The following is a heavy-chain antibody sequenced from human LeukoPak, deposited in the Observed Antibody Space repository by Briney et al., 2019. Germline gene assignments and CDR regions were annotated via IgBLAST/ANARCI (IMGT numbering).Heavy chain of an antibody. V-gene: IGHV3-9*01. J-gene: IGHJ4*02. D-gene: IGHD5-24*01. CDR1: GFTFSSYS. CDR2: ISWNSGSI. Sequence: GGSLRLSCAASGFTFSSYSMNWVRQAPGKGLEWVSGISWNSGSIGYADSVKGRFTISRDNAKNSLYLQMNSLRAEDTALYYCAKDGEMATIYNWGQGTLVTVSS. CDR3: AKDGEMATIYN.